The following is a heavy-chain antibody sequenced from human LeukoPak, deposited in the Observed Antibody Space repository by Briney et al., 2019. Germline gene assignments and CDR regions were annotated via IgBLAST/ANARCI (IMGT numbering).Heavy chain of an antibody. CDR3: ARGLGGWDLRHRTGWFDP. CDR1: GGSFSGYY. CDR2: INHSGST. V-gene: IGHV4-34*01. Sequence: SETLSLTCAVYGGSFSGYYWSWIRQPPGKGLEWIGEINHSGSTNYNPSLKSRVTISVDTSKNQFSLKLSSVTAADTAVYYCARGLGGWDLRHRTGWFDPWGQGTLVTVSS. J-gene: IGHJ5*02. D-gene: IGHD3-16*01.